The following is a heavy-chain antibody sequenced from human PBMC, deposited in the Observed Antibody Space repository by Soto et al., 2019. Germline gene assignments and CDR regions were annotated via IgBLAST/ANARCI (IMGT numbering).Heavy chain of an antibody. CDR3: ASGSYGDGYYFDY. D-gene: IGHD4-17*01. J-gene: IGHJ4*02. Sequence: QVQLVQSGAEVKKPGSSVKVSCKASGGTFSSYTISWVRQAPGQGLEWMGRIIPILGIANYAQKFQGRVTITADKSTSTAYMELSSLRSEDTAVYYFASGSYGDGYYFDYWGQGTLVTVSS. V-gene: IGHV1-69*02. CDR2: IIPILGIA. CDR1: GGTFSSYT.